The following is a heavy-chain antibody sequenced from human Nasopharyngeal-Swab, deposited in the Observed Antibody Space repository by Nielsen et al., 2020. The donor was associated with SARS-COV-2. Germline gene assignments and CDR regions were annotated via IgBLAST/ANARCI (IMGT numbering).Heavy chain of an antibody. CDR3: ARVSILKVVVVGYYYYMDV. V-gene: IGHV4-4*02. D-gene: IGHD2-15*01. J-gene: IGHJ6*03. CDR2: IYHSGST. Sequence: WIRQPPGKGLEWIGEIYHSGSTNYNPSLKSRVTISVDKSKNQFSLKLSSVTAADTAVYYCARVSILKVVVVGYYYYMDVWGKGTTGTVSS.